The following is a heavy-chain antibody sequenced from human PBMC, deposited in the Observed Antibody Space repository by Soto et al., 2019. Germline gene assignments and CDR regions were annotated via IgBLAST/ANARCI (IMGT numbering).Heavy chain of an antibody. CDR1: GFTFSSYA. CDR3: AKALSITMIVVVTFDY. V-gene: IGHV3-23*01. Sequence: PGGSLRLSCAASGFTFSSYAMSWVRQAPGKGLEWVSAISGSGGSTYYADSVKGRFTISRDNSKNTLYLQMNSLRAEDTAVYYCAKALSITMIVVVTFDYWGQGTLVTVSS. J-gene: IGHJ4*02. CDR2: ISGSGGST. D-gene: IGHD3-22*01.